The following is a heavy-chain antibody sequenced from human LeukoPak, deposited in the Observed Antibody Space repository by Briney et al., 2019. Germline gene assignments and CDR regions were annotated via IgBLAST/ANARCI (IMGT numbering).Heavy chain of an antibody. D-gene: IGHD3-10*01. CDR3: ARGLCASGIYYNFFDY. CDR2: IFNGGST. V-gene: IGHV3-66*01. Sequence: QPGGSLRLSCAASGFTVSSKYMSWVRQAPGKGLEWVSVIFNGGSTYYADSVKVRFTISTDTSKNMLYLHMNSLRAEDTAVYYCARGLCASGIYYNFFDYWAQGTLVTVSS. CDR1: GFTVSSKY. J-gene: IGHJ4*02.